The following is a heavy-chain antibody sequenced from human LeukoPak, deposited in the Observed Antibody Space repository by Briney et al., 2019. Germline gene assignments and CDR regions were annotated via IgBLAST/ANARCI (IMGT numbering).Heavy chain of an antibody. Sequence: GGSLRLSCAASGFTFTAFSMSWVRQAPGKALEWVSSIRSESTFTSYSDSVKGRFTIYRDNAKNSLHLKMNSLRAEDTAVYFCARVDFGDYFDTSDYHFFDFWGQGTLVTVSS. J-gene: IGHJ4*02. V-gene: IGHV3-21*06. CDR2: IRSESTFT. CDR1: GFTFTAFS. CDR3: ARVDFGDYFDTSDYHFFDF. D-gene: IGHD3-22*01.